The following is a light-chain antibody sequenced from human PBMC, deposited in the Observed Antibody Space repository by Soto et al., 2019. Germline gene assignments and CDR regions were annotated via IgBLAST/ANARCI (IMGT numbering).Light chain of an antibody. J-gene: IGLJ1*01. CDR3: SSYGSTSTRYV. CDR1: SSDVGGYNY. V-gene: IGLV2-14*01. Sequence: QLVLTQPASVSGSPGQSITISCTGTSSDVGGYNYVSWYQQHPGKAPKLMIYEVSNRPSGVSNRFSGSKSGNTASLTISGLQAEDEGDYFCSSYGSTSTRYVFGTGTKLTVL. CDR2: EVS.